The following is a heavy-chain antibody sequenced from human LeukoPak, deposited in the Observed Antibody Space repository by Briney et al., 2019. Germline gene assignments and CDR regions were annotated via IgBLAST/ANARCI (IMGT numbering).Heavy chain of an antibody. D-gene: IGHD4-23*01. CDR2: IYYNGST. Sequence: SETLSLTCTVSGGSISSSSYYWGWIRQPPGKGLEWIGSIYYNGSTYYNPSLKSRVTISVDRSKNQFSLKLSSVTAADTAVYYCARGTVVTGYYFDYWGQGTLVTVSS. CDR1: GGSISSSSYY. V-gene: IGHV4-39*07. CDR3: ARGTVVTGYYFDY. J-gene: IGHJ4*02.